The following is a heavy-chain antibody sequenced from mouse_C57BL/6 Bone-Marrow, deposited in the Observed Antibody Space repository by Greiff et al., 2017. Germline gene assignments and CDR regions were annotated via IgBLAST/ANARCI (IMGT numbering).Heavy chain of an antibody. CDR2: ISYDGSN. J-gene: IGHJ2*01. Sequence: ESGPGLVKPSQSLSLTCSVTGYSITSGYYWNWIRQFPGNKLEWMGYISYDGSNNYNPSLKNRISITRDTSKNQFFLKLNSVTTEDTATYYCARETGYLYYFDYWGQGTTLTVSS. CDR1: GYSITSGYY. V-gene: IGHV3-6*01. CDR3: ARETGYLYYFDY. D-gene: IGHD2-2*01.